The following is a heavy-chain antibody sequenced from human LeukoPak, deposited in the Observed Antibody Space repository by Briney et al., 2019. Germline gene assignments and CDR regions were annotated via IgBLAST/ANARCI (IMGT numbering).Heavy chain of an antibody. V-gene: IGHV3-33*01. CDR1: GFTFSSYG. Sequence: PGGSLRLSCAASGFTFSSYGMRWVRQAPGKGLEWVAVIWYDGSNKYYADSVKGRFTISRDNSKNTLYLQMNSLRAEDTAVYYCARDRSLVPAAIGLGGYYYYYYMDVWGKGTTVTVSS. CDR2: IWYDGSNK. J-gene: IGHJ6*03. CDR3: ARDRSLVPAAIGLGGYYYYYYMDV. D-gene: IGHD2-2*02.